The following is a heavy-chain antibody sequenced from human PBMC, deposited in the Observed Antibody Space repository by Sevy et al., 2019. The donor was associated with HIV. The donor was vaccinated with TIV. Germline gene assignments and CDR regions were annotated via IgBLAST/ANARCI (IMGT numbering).Heavy chain of an antibody. J-gene: IGHJ5*02. V-gene: IGHV4-59*01. CDR3: AREGPYGDYFNWFDP. CDR1: GGSISSYY. CDR2: IYYSGST. D-gene: IGHD4-17*01. Sequence: SETLSLTCTVSGGSISSYYWSWIRQPPGKGLEWIGYIYYSGSTNYNPSLKSRVTISVDTSKNQFSLKLSSVTAADTAVCYCAREGPYGDYFNWFDPWGQGTLVTVSS.